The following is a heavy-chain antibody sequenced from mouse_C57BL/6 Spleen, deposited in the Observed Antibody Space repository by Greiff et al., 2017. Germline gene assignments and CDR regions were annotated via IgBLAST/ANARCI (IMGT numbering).Heavy chain of an antibody. CDR2: IDPSDSYT. J-gene: IGHJ4*01. D-gene: IGHD3-2*02. Sequence: QVQLQQPGAELVKPGASVKLSCKASGYTFTSYWMQWVKQRPGQGLEWIGEIDPSDSYTNYNQKFKGKATLTVDPSSSTAYMQLSSLTSEDSAVYYCARKGAAQATTGSYWGQGTSVTVSS. CDR3: ARKGAAQATTGSY. V-gene: IGHV1-50*01. CDR1: GYTFTSYW.